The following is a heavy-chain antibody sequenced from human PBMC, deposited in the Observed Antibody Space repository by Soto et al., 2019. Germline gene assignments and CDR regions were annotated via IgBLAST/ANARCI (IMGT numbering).Heavy chain of an antibody. V-gene: IGHV3-7*05. Sequence: GGSLRLSCAASGFIFSSYWMSWVRQAPGKGLEWVANIKQDGSEKYSVDSVKGRFTISRDNAKNSLYLQMNSLRAEDTAVYYCARDARYSYGLYGMDVWGQGTTVTVSS. CDR1: GFIFSSYW. D-gene: IGHD5-18*01. CDR2: IKQDGSEK. J-gene: IGHJ6*02. CDR3: ARDARYSYGLYGMDV.